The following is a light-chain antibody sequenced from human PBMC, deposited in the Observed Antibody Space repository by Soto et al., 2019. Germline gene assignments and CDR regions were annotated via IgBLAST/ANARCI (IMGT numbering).Light chain of an antibody. CDR3: QQRTNWPPIT. J-gene: IGKJ5*01. CDR1: QSVSNY. V-gene: IGKV3-11*01. Sequence: EIVLTQSPATLSLSPGERATLSCRASQSVSNYLGWYQQKPGKAPRLLIYDASNRPAGIPARFSGSGSGTDFTLTISSLDPEDSAVYYCQQRTNWPPITFGQGTRLEIK. CDR2: DAS.